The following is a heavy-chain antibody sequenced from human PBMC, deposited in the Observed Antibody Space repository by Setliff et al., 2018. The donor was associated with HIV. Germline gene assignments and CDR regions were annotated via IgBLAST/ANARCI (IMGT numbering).Heavy chain of an antibody. CDR1: GYTFTSYY. D-gene: IGHD3-3*01. CDR2: INPSGGST. Sequence: ASVKVSCKASGYTFTSYYMHWVRQAPGQGLEWMGIINPSGGSTSYAQKFQGRVTMTRDTSTSTVYMELTRLRSEDTAVYYCARDYLYYNLYNGSPVYGMDVWGQGTTVTVSS. V-gene: IGHV1-46*01. J-gene: IGHJ6*02. CDR3: ARDYLYYNLYNGSPVYGMDV.